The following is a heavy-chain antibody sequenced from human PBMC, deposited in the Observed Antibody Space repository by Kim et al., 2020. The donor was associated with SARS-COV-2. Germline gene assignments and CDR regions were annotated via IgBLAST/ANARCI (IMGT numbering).Heavy chain of an antibody. D-gene: IGHD3-10*01. CDR3: ASPAGDYYGSGPLDY. Sequence: GGSLRLSCAASGFTFSSYWMSWVRQAPGKGLEWVANIKQDGSEKYYVDSVKGRFTISRDNAKNSLYLQMNSLRAEDTAVYYCASPAGDYYGSGPLDYWGQGTLVTVSS. CDR2: IKQDGSEK. CDR1: GFTFSSYW. J-gene: IGHJ4*02. V-gene: IGHV3-7*03.